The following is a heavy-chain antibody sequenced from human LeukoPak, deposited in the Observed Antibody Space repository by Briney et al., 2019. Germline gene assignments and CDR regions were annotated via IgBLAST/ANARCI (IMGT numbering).Heavy chain of an antibody. V-gene: IGHV3-23*01. CDR2: ISGSGGST. CDR1: GFTFSSYA. Sequence: GGSLRLSCAASGFTFSSYAMHWVRQAPGKGLEWVSAISGSGGSTYYADSVKGRFTISRDNSKNTLYLQMNSLRAEDTAVYYCASRIVGATWVVVDYWGQGTLVTVSS. CDR3: ASRIVGATWVVVDY. D-gene: IGHD1-26*01. J-gene: IGHJ4*02.